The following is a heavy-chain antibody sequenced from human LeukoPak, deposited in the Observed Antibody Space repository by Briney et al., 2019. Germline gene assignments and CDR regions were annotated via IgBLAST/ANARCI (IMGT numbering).Heavy chain of an antibody. J-gene: IGHJ4*02. D-gene: IGHD5-24*01. CDR1: GGSISSYY. CDR2: IYYSGST. V-gene: IGHV4-59*12. CDR3: ASPMAWAHNRRDSDY. Sequence: SETLSLTCTVSGGSISSYYWSWIRQPPGKGLEWIGYIYYSGSTNYNPSLKSRVTISVDTSKNQFSLKLRSVTAADTAVYYCASPMAWAHNRRDSDYWGLGTLVTVSS.